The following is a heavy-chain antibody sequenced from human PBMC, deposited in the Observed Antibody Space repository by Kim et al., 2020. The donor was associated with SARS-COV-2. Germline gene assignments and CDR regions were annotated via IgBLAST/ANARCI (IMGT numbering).Heavy chain of an antibody. J-gene: IGHJ6*01. D-gene: IGHD2-15*01. CDR1: GFTFSNSA. CDR2: IRSKLYDYAT. V-gene: IGHV3-73*01. CDR3: ARNDGGSDFYYYAMDV. Sequence: GGSLRLSCAASGFTFSNSAMHWVRQASGKGLEWVGRIRSKLYDYATTYAASVKGRFTVSRDDSTNTTYLQMNSLKTEDTAVYFCARNDGGSDFYYYAMDV.